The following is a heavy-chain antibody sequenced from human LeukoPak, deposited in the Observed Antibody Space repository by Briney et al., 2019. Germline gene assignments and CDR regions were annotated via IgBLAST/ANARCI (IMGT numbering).Heavy chain of an antibody. D-gene: IGHD3-10*01. J-gene: IGHJ4*02. CDR3: ARDLGSDYFDY. Sequence: SGGSLRLSCAASGFTFSSYEMNWVRQAPGKGLEWVSYISSSGSTIYYADSVKGRFTISRDNAKNSLYLQMNSLRAEDTAVYYCARDLGSDYFDYWGQGTLVTVSS. V-gene: IGHV3-48*03. CDR1: GFTFSSYE. CDR2: ISSSGSTI.